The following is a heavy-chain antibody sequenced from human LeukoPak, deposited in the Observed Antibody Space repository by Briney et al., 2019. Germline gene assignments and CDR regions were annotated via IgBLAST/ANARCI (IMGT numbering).Heavy chain of an antibody. CDR1: GFTFGDYA. D-gene: IGHD5-12*01. J-gene: IGHJ5*02. CDR2: ISSSSSYI. CDR3: ARDPTSFAPGGWFDP. V-gene: IGHV3-21*01. Sequence: PGGSLRLSCTASGFTFGDYAMSWFRQAPGKGLEWVSSISSSSSYIYYADSVKGRFTISRDNAKNSLYLQMNSLRAEDTAVYYCARDPTSFAPGGWFDPWGQGTLVTVSS.